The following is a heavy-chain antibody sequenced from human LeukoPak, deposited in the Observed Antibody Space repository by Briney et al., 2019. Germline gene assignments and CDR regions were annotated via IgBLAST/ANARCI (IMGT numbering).Heavy chain of an antibody. CDR3: ARGRVRGVIITPYYYYGMDV. V-gene: IGHV4-4*02. CDR2: IYHSGST. J-gene: IGHJ6*04. D-gene: IGHD3-10*01. Sequence: SGALSLTFAVSGGALSSSNWWRWVRQPPGKGLEWIGAIYHSGSTNYNPSLKSRVTISVDKSKNQFSLKLSSVTAADTAVYYCARGRVRGVIITPYYYYGMDVWGKGTTVTVSS. CDR1: GGALSSSNW.